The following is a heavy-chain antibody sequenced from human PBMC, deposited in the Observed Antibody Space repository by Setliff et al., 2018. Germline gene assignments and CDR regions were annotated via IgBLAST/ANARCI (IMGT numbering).Heavy chain of an antibody. CDR2: IHSCGDT. V-gene: IGHV4-61*02. CDR1: GASISSGFDY. J-gene: IGHJ4*02. Sequence: PSQTLSLTCTVSGASISSGFDYWSWIRQPAGKGLEWFGRIHSCGDTKYNSSLKSRVTRAVDTSKNQFSLKLNSATAADTAVYYCVSATVGLVTIIYFDSWGPGTLVTVSS. CDR3: VSATVGLVTIIYFDS. D-gene: IGHD3-10*01.